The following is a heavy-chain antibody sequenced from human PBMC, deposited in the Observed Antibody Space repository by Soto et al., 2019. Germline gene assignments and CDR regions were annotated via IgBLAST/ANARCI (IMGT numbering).Heavy chain of an antibody. D-gene: IGHD2-2*01. CDR3: ASREYCSSTSCSAY. V-gene: IGHV1-69*02. J-gene: IGHJ4*02. CDR2: IIPILGIA. CDR1: GGTFSSYT. Sequence: KISCKASGGTFSSYTISWVRQAPGQGLEWMGRIIPILGIANYAQKFQGRVTITADKSTSTAYMELSSLRSEDTAVYYCASREYCSSTSCSAYWGQGTLVTVSS.